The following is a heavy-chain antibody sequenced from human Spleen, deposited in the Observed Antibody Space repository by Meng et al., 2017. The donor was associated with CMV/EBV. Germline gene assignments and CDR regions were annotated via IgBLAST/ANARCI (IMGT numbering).Heavy chain of an antibody. CDR3: AKDLSWFGAFDI. Sequence: GESLKISCAASGFIFSSYGMHWVRQAPGKGLEWVAFIRYDGSNKYYRDSVKGRFTISRDNSKNTLYLQMDSLRIDDTAVYICAKDLSWFGAFDIWGQGTMVTVS. CDR2: IRYDGSNK. J-gene: IGHJ3*02. D-gene: IGHD3-16*01. V-gene: IGHV3-30*02. CDR1: GFIFSSYG.